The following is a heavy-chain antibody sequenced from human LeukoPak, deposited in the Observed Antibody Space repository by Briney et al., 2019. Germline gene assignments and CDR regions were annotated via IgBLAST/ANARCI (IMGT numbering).Heavy chain of an antibody. CDR1: GGTFSSYA. CDR2: IIPILGIA. J-gene: IGHJ4*02. CDR3: ARRGSRALDYGDYQFDY. V-gene: IGHV1-69*04. Sequence: SVKVSCKASGGTFSSYAISWVRQAPGQGLEWMGRIIPILGIANYAQKFQGRVTITADKSTSTAYMELSSLGSEDTAVYYCARRGSRALDYGDYQFDYWGQGTLVTVSS. D-gene: IGHD4-17*01.